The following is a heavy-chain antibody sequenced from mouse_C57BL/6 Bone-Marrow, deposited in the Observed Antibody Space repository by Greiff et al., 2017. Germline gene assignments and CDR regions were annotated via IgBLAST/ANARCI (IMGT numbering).Heavy chain of an antibody. CDR1: GYTFTEYT. CDR3: ARDGDYYCNYCFFAY. Sequence: SGAELVKPGASVKLSCKASGYTFTEYTIHWVKQRSGQGLEWIGWFYPGSGSIKYNEKFKDKATLTADKSSSTVFMALSRLTSEDSAFYFCARDGDYYCNYCFFAYWGQGTLVTVSA. D-gene: IGHD2-1*01. J-gene: IGHJ3*01. CDR2: FYPGSGSI. V-gene: IGHV1-62-2*01.